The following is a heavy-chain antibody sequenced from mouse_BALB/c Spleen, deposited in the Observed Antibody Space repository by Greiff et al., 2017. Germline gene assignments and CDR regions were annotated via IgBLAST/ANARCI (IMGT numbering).Heavy chain of an antibody. D-gene: IGHD4-1*01. CDR2: IYPYNGGT. CDR3: ARFLTGTGVAMDY. Sequence: VQLKESGPELVKPGASVKISCKASGYTFTDYNMHWVKQSHGKSLEWIGYIYPYNGGTGYNQKFKSKATLTVDNSSSTAYMELRSLTSEDSAVYYCARFLTGTGVAMDYWGQGTSVTVSS. V-gene: IGHV1S29*02. J-gene: IGHJ4*01. CDR1: GYTFTDYN.